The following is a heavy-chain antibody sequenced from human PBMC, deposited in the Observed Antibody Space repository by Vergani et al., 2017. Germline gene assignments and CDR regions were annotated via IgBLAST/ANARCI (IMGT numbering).Heavy chain of an antibody. CDR2: LNPTTGHT. V-gene: IGHV1-46*02. Sequence: VQLVQSGAEVRKPGASVTVSCTASGYIFKNYYIHWLRQAPGQAFEWMGILNPTTGHTTSAQKFMGRVDMTRDPSTDTSTSTAYMELRSLRSDDTAVYYCAREQWLPIDYFDYWGQGTLVTVSS. D-gene: IGHD6-19*01. CDR1: GYIFKNYY. J-gene: IGHJ4*02. CDR3: AREQWLPIDYFDY.